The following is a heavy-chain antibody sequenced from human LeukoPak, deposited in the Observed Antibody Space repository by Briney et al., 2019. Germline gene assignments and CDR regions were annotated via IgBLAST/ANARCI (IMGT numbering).Heavy chain of an antibody. CDR1: GFTFSSYG. D-gene: IGHD3-22*01. CDR2: IWYDGSNK. Sequence: SGRSLRLSCAASGFTFSSYGMHWVRQAPGKGLEWVAVIWYDGSNKYYADTVKGRFTISRDNSKNTLYLQMNSLRAEDTAVYYCAKSGDSTGFWDFDYWGQGTLVTVSS. CDR3: AKSGDSTGFWDFDY. V-gene: IGHV3-33*06. J-gene: IGHJ4*02.